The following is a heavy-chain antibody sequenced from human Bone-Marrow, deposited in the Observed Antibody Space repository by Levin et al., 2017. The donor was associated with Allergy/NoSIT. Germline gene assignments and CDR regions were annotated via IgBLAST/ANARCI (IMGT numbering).Heavy chain of an antibody. CDR2: IYYSGST. Sequence: KASETLSLTCSVSGGSVNSGSSYWSWIRQSPGKGLEWIGYIYYSGSTNYNPSLKSRVTLSIDTSKNQFSLKLRSVTTADTAVYYCARSPPGTFIREGNFQHWGQGTLVTVSS. J-gene: IGHJ1*01. CDR1: GGSVNSGSSY. CDR3: ARSPPGTFIREGNFQH. V-gene: IGHV4-61*01. D-gene: IGHD1-26*01.